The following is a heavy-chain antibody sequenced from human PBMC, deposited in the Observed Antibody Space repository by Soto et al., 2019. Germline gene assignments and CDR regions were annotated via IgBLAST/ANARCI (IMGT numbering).Heavy chain of an antibody. Sequence: EVQLVESGGGLVQPGGSLRLSCAASGFTVSSNYMSWVRQAPGKGLEWVSVIYSGGSTYYADSVKGRFTISRDNSKNTLYLPMNSLRAEDTAVYYCARAEVVLAFDIWGQGTMVTVSS. CDR1: GFTVSSNY. J-gene: IGHJ3*02. D-gene: IGHD2-15*01. CDR3: ARAEVVLAFDI. CDR2: IYSGGST. V-gene: IGHV3-66*01.